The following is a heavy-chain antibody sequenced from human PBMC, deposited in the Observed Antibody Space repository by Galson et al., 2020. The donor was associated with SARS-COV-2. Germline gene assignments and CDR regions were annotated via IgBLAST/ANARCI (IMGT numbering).Heavy chain of an antibody. CDR3: ATSPPMIVENWFDP. V-gene: IGHV1-24*01. D-gene: IGHD3-22*01. CDR2: FDPEDGET. CDR1: GYTLTELS. Sequence: GESLKISCKVSGYTLTELSMHWVRQAPGKGLEWMGGFDPEDGETIYAQKFQGRVTMTEDTSTDTAYMELSSLRSEDTAVYYCATSPPMIVENWFDPWGQGTLVTVSS. J-gene: IGHJ5*02.